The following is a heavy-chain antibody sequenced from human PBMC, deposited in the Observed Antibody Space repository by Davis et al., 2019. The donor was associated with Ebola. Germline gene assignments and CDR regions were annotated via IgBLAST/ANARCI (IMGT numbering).Heavy chain of an antibody. Sequence: SVKVSCKASGGTFSSYAFSWVRQAPGQGLEWMGGIIQIFGTANYAQKFQGRVTITADESTSTAYMELSSLRSEDTAVYYCARGRRSMVQGVGMDVWGQGTTVTVSS. CDR2: IIQIFGTA. CDR1: GGTFSSYA. J-gene: IGHJ6*02. CDR3: ARGRRSMVQGVGMDV. V-gene: IGHV1-69*13. D-gene: IGHD3-10*01.